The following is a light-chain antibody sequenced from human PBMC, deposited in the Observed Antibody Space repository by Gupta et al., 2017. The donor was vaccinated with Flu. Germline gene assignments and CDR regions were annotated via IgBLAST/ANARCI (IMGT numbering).Light chain of an antibody. Sequence: DIQMTQSPSTLSASVGDEVTITCRASQSISSWLAWYQQKPGKAPKLLIYKASSLESGVPSRFSGSGSGTEFTLTISSLQPDDFATYYCQQYNSHSYTFGQGTKLEIK. J-gene: IGKJ2*01. V-gene: IGKV1-5*03. CDR1: QSISSW. CDR2: KAS. CDR3: QQYNSHSYT.